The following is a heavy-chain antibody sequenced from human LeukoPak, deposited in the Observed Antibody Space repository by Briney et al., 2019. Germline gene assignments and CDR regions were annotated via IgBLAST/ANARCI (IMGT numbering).Heavy chain of an antibody. CDR3: ARGLDGDYIYYYYGMDV. D-gene: IGHD4-17*01. J-gene: IGHJ6*02. Sequence: PSETLSLTCTVSGGSISSSSYYWGWIRQPPGKGLEWIGEINHSGSTNYNPSLKSRVTISVDTSKNQFSLKLSSVTAADTAVYYCARGLDGDYIYYYYGMDVWGQGTTVTVSS. CDR2: INHSGST. CDR1: GGSISSSSYY. V-gene: IGHV4-39*07.